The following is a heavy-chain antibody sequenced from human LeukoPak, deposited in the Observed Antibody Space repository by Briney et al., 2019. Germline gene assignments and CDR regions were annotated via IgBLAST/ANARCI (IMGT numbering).Heavy chain of an antibody. J-gene: IGHJ4*02. CDR3: ARSAGYCSGGSCYRAGNFDY. CDR2: INHSEST. CDR1: GGSFSGYY. Sequence: SETLSLTCAVYGGSFSGYYWSRIRQPPGKGREWSGEINHSESTNYNPSLKSRVTISVDTSKNQFSLKLSSVTAADTAVYYCARSAGYCSGGSCYRAGNFDYWGQGTLVTVSS. V-gene: IGHV4-34*01. D-gene: IGHD2-15*01.